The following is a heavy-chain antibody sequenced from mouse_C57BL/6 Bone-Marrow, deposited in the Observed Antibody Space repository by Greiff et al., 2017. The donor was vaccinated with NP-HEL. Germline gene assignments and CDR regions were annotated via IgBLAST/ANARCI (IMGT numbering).Heavy chain of an antibody. CDR2: ISSGGSYT. V-gene: IGHV5-6*01. J-gene: IGHJ3*01. CDR3: ARPPGYYGSSYPFAY. CDR1: GFTFSSYG. D-gene: IGHD1-1*01. Sequence: EVMLVESGGDLVKPGGSLKLSCAASGFTFSSYGMSWVRQTPDKRLEWVATISSGGSYTYYPDSVKGRFTISRDNAKNTLYLQMSSLKSEDTAMYYCARPPGYYGSSYPFAYWGQGTLVTVSA.